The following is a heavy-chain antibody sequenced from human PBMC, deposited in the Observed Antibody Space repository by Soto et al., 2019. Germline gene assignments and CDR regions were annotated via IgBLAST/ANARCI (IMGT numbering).Heavy chain of an antibody. V-gene: IGHV3-33*01. CDR3: GRDVEVVPAWFDY. D-gene: IGHD2-2*01. CDR2: IWDDGSNK. Sequence: PGGSLRLSCAASGFTFSSYGMHWVRQAPGKGLEWVAVIWDDGSNKYYADSVKGRFTISRDNSKNTLYLQMNSLRAEDTAVYYCGRDVEVVPAWFDYWGQGTLVTVYS. J-gene: IGHJ4*02. CDR1: GFTFSSYG.